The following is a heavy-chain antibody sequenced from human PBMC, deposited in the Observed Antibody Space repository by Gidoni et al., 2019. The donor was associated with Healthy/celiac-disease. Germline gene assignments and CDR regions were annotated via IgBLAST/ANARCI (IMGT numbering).Heavy chain of an antibody. CDR1: GFTFSSYA. Sequence: EVQLLESGGGLVQPGVSLRLSCASSGFTFSSYAMSWFRQAPGKGMEWVSVISGSGGRKYYADSGKGRFTISRDNSKNTLYLQMNSLRAEDTDVYYCAKGRPGGPDYWGQGTMVTVSS. CDR2: ISGSGGRK. V-gene: IGHV3-23*01. J-gene: IGHJ4*02. CDR3: AKGRPGGPDY. D-gene: IGHD3-10*01.